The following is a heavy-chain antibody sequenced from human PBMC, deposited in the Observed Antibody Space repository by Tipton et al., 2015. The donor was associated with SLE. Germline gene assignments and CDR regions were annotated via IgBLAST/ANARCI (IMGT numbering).Heavy chain of an antibody. J-gene: IGHJ4*02. D-gene: IGHD2-21*01. Sequence: TLSLTCTVSGDSMNSGVYYWSWLRQPAGKGLEWIGRIFSSGNTIYNPSLKSRVTISEDTSKNQFSLRLSSVTAADTAVYYRAREGISYCGGDCHGSFDYWGQGSLVTVSS. CDR3: AREGISYCGGDCHGSFDY. CDR1: GDSMNSGVYY. V-gene: IGHV4-61*02. CDR2: IFSSGNT.